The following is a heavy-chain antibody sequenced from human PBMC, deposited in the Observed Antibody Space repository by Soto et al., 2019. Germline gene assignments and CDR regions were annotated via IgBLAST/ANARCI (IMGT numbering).Heavy chain of an antibody. Sequence: GASVKVSCKASGGTFSSYAISWVRQAPGQGLEWMGGIIPIFGTANYAQKFQGRVTITADESTSTAYMELSSLRSEDTAVYYCASGYCTNGVCYTDYFDYWGQGTLVTV. V-gene: IGHV1-69*13. CDR1: GGTFSSYA. CDR2: IIPIFGTA. CDR3: ASGYCTNGVCYTDYFDY. D-gene: IGHD2-8*01. J-gene: IGHJ4*02.